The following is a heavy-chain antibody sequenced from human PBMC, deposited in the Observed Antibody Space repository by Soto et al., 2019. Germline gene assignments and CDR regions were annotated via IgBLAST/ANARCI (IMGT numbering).Heavy chain of an antibody. CDR2: IWYDGSNK. D-gene: IGHD6-6*01. CDR1: GFTFSSYG. Sequence: QVQLVESGGGVVQPGRSLRLSCAASGFTFSSYGMHWVRQAPGKGLEWVAVIWYDGSNKYYADSVKGRFTISRDNSKNTRYLQMNSVRGEDTAVYYCARGPYSNSRLSWFDPWGQGTLVTVSS. CDR3: ARGPYSNSRLSWFDP. V-gene: IGHV3-33*01. J-gene: IGHJ5*02.